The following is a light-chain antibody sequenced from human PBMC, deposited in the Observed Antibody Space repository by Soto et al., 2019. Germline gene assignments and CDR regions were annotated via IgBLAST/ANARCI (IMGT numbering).Light chain of an antibody. CDR2: DVS. Sequence: QSALTQPASVSGSPGQSITISCTGTRSDVGGYNYVSWYQQHPGKAPKHMIYDVSNRPSGVSDRFSGSKSGNTASLTISGLQAEDEADYYCSSYTSSSDLDVFGTGTKLTVL. V-gene: IGLV2-14*01. CDR1: RSDVGGYNY. J-gene: IGLJ1*01. CDR3: SSYTSSSDLDV.